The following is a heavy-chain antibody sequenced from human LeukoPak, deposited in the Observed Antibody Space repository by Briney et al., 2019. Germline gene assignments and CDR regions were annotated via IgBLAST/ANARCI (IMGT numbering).Heavy chain of an antibody. CDR3: ARELREHGVFDI. J-gene: IGHJ3*02. CDR2: IYSEGST. Sequence: LSLTCTVSGSSISSSSYYWGWIRQPPGKGLEWVSEIYSEGSTYYAASVKGRFSISRDNSKNTVYLQMNSLRAEDTALYYCARELREHGVFDIWGQGTMVTVSS. D-gene: IGHD1-26*01. V-gene: IGHV3-53*01. CDR1: GSSISSSSYY.